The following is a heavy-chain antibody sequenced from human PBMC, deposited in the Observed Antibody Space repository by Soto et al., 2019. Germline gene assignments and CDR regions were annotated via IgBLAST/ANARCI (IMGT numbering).Heavy chain of an antibody. J-gene: IGHJ4*02. CDR2: ISSTGNTI. CDR3: ARGLGEAYFDY. Sequence: EVQLVESGGGLVQPGGSLRLSCTAAGFIFRSYEMNWVRQAPGKGLEWISYISSTGNTIYYADSVKGRFIISRDNAKNSLFLQMDSLRGEDTAVYFCARGLGEAYFDYWGQGTLVTVSP. D-gene: IGHD3-16*01. CDR1: GFIFRSYE. V-gene: IGHV3-48*03.